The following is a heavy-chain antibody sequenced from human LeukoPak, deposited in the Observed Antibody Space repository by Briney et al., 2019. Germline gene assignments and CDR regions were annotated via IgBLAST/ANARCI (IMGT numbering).Heavy chain of an antibody. CDR2: IYTSGST. CDR1: GGSISSYY. D-gene: IGHD3-10*01. J-gene: IGHJ6*02. V-gene: IGHV4-4*07. CDR3: ARDPMVRGPNYYYYYGMDV. Sequence: SETLSLTCTVSGGSISSYYWSWIRQPAGKGLEWIGRIYTSGSTNYNPFLKSRVTMSVDTSKNQFSLKLSSVTAADTAVYYCARDPMVRGPNYYYYYGMDVWGQGTTVTVSS.